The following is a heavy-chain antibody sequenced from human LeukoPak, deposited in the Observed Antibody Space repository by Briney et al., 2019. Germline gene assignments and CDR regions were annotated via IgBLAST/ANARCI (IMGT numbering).Heavy chain of an antibody. Sequence: SGGSLRLSCAASGFTFDDYAMHWVRQAPGKCLEWVSLISWDGGSTYYADSVKGRFTISRDNSKNSLYLQMNSLRAEDTALYYCAKDQYYYDSSGYYSWGQGTLVTVSS. CDR3: AKDQYYYDSSGYYS. D-gene: IGHD3-22*01. V-gene: IGHV3-43D*04. J-gene: IGHJ4*02. CDR2: ISWDGGST. CDR1: GFTFDDYA.